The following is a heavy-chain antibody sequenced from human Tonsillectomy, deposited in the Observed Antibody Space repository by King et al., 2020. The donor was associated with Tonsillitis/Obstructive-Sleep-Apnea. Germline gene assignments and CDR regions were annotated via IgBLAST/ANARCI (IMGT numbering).Heavy chain of an antibody. Sequence: QLVQSGAEVKKPGASLKISCKGSGYSFTTYWIGWVRQMPGKGLEWMGLIYTGDSETRYSPSFQGQVTISADKSISTAYLQWSSVEASDTAMYYCARTLYSSSSPYFDYWGQGTLVTVSS. J-gene: IGHJ4*02. CDR2: IYTGDSET. D-gene: IGHD6-6*01. CDR3: ARTLYSSSSPYFDY. CDR1: GYSFTTYW. V-gene: IGHV5-51*01.